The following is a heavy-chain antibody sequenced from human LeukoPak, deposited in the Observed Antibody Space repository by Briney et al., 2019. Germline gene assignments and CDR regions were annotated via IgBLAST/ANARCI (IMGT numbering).Heavy chain of an antibody. CDR3: ARVVFWGYYYYYMDV. V-gene: IGHV4-59*12. CDR1: GGSISSYY. Sequence: PSETLSLTCTVSGGSISSYYWSWIRQPPGKGLEWIGYIYYSGSTNYNPSLKSRVTISVDTSKNQFSLKLSSVTAADTAVYYCARVVFWGYYYYYMDVWGKGTTVTVSS. D-gene: IGHD3-16*01. J-gene: IGHJ6*03. CDR2: IYYSGST.